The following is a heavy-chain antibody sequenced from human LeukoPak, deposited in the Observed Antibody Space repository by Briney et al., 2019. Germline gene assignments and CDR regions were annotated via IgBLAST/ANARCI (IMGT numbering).Heavy chain of an antibody. J-gene: IGHJ5*02. CDR2: ISSSSSYI. V-gene: IGHV3-21*01. CDR3: ARDGPLGELFHNSWFDP. Sequence: PGGSLRLSCAASGFTFSSYSMNWVRQAPGKGLEWVSSISSSSSYIYYADSVKGRFTISRDNAKNSLYLQMNSLRAEDTAVYYCARDGPLGELFHNSWFDPWGQGTLVTVSS. CDR1: GFTFSSYS. D-gene: IGHD3-10*01.